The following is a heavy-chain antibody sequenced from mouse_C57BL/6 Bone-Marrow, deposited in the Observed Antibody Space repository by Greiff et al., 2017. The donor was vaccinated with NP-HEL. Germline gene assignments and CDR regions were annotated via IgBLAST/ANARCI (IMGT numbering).Heavy chain of an antibody. V-gene: IGHV1-4*01. J-gene: IGHJ2*01. CDR1: GYTFTSYT. Sequence: QVQLQQSGAELARPGASVKMSCKASGYTFTSYTMHWVKQRPGQGLEWIGYINPSSGYTKYNQKFKDKATLTADKSSSTAYMQLSSLTSEDSAVYYCARAILRNYLDYWGQGTTLTVSS. CDR3: ARAILRNYLDY. CDR2: INPSSGYT. D-gene: IGHD1-1*01.